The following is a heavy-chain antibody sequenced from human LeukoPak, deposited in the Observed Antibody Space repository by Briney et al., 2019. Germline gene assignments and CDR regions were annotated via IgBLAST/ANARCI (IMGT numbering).Heavy chain of an antibody. J-gene: IGHJ4*02. D-gene: IGHD1-1*01. Sequence: AGGSLRLSCAGSGFTFKTYWLARGRPAPGKGPEWVANIKEDGSATYYVDSVKGRFTISRDNAKKSLYLQMNSLRAEDTAVYYCARDSPGYLAYDSWGQGTLVTVSS. CDR3: ARDSPGYLAYDS. CDR2: IKEDGSAT. V-gene: IGHV3-7*04. CDR1: GFTFKTYW.